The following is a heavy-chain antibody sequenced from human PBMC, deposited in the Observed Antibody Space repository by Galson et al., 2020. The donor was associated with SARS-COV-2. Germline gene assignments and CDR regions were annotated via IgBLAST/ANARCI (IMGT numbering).Heavy chain of an antibody. Sequence: SETLSLTCPAPGGSISGSPWSWIRQPPGKALEWIAYIYYSGSTNYNPSLKSRVTISVDTSNNQFSLKLSSVTAADTAVYYCARHGDYHSSGDDVDYGGQGILVTVSS. V-gene: IGHV4-59*08. CDR1: GGSISGSP. D-gene: IGHD3-22*01. J-gene: IGHJ4*02. CDR3: ARHGDYHSSGDDVDY. CDR2: IYYSGST.